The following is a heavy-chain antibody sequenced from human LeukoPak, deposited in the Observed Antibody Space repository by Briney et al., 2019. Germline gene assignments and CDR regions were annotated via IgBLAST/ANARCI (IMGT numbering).Heavy chain of an antibody. J-gene: IGHJ3*02. V-gene: IGHV4-59*01. CDR2: IYYSGST. CDR3: ARENDCSSTSCSDDAFDI. CDR1: GGSFSGYY. Sequence: SGTLSLTCGVYGGSFSGYYWSWIRQPPGKGLEWIGYIYYSGSTNYNPSLKSRVTISVDTSKNQFSLKLSSVTAADTAVYYCARENDCSSTSCSDDAFDIWGQGTMVTVSS. D-gene: IGHD2-2*01.